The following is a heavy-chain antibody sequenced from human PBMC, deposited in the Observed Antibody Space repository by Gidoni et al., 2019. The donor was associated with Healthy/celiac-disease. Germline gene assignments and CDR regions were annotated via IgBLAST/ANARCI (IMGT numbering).Heavy chain of an antibody. Sequence: EVQLVESGGGLVKPGGSLRPSCAASGFTFRNAWMSWVRQAPGKGLEWVGRIKSKTDGGTTDYAAPVKGRFTISRDDSKNTLYLQMNSLKTEDTAVYYCTTDAGDFWSAQGGYWGQGTLVTVSS. D-gene: IGHD3-3*01. CDR1: GFTFRNAW. CDR3: TTDAGDFWSAQGGY. V-gene: IGHV3-15*01. J-gene: IGHJ4*02. CDR2: IKSKTDGGTT.